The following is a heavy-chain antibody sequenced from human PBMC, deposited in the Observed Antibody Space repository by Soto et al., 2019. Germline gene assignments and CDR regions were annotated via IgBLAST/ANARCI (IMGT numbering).Heavy chain of an antibody. D-gene: IGHD3-3*01. Sequence: DVELLESGGGLVQPGGSLSLSCAASGFSFIRYAMSWVRQAPGKGLEWVSTISGSDGKTFYADSVKGRFSISRDTSKNMLYLQMNNLRGDDTAVYYCVRWSYLDYWGQGTRVTVSS. V-gene: IGHV3-23*01. J-gene: IGHJ4*02. CDR2: ISGSDGKT. CDR1: GFSFIRYA. CDR3: VRWSYLDY.